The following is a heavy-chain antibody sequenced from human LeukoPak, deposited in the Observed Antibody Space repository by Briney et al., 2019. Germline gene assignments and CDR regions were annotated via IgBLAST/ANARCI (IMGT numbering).Heavy chain of an antibody. J-gene: IGHJ4*02. Sequence: GGSLRLSCAASGFTISTYAMHWVRQAPGKGLEFVSGISSNGAGTYYANSVKGRFTISRDISKNTLYLQMGSLRAEDMAVYYCAKDGPVWGYYDSSGHFDYWGQGTLVTVSS. CDR3: AKDGPVWGYYDSSGHFDY. CDR2: ISSNGAGT. CDR1: GFTISTYA. V-gene: IGHV3-64*01. D-gene: IGHD3-22*01.